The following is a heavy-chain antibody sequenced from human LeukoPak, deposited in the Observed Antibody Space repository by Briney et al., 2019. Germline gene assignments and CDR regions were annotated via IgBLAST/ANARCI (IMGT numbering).Heavy chain of an antibody. D-gene: IGHD6-13*01. CDR3: ARSIAAAGTAY. CDR1: GFTFSSYS. V-gene: IGHV3-21*01. J-gene: IGHJ4*02. Sequence: GGSLRLSCAASGFTFSSYSMNWVRQAPGKGLGWVSSISSSSSYIYYADSVKGRFTISRDNAKNSLYLQMNSLRAEDTAVYYCARSIAAAGTAYWGQGTLVTVSS. CDR2: ISSSSSYI.